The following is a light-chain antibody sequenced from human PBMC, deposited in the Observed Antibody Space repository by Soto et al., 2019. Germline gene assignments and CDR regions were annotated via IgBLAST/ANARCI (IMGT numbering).Light chain of an antibody. Sequence: QSVLTQPPSVSEAPRQRVTISCSGSSSNIGNNAVNWYQQLPGKAPKLLIYYDDLLPSGVSDRFSGSKSVTSASLAISGLQSEDEDEYYCAAWDDSLNGWVFGGGTKLTVL. CDR2: YDD. CDR3: AAWDDSLNGWV. V-gene: IGLV1-36*01. CDR1: SSNIGNNA. J-gene: IGLJ3*02.